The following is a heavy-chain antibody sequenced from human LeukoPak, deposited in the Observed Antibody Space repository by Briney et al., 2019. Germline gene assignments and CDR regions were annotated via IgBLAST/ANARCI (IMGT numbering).Heavy chain of an antibody. CDR1: GFTFSSYS. CDR2: ISSSSSYI. Sequence: GGSLRLSCAASGFTFSSYSMNWVRQAPGKGLECVSSISSSSSYIYYADSVKGRFTISRDNAKNSLYLQMNSLRADDTAVYYCARARTGTLRYYYYYMDVWGKGTTVTVSS. J-gene: IGHJ6*03. CDR3: ARARTGTLRYYYYYMDV. D-gene: IGHD1-1*01. V-gene: IGHV3-21*01.